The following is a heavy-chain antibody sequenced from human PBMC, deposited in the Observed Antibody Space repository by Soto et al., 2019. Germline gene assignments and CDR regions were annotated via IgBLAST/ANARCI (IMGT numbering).Heavy chain of an antibody. V-gene: IGHV4-4*02. CDR1: GGSITSSNL. D-gene: IGHD3-22*01. Sequence: SETLSLTCAVSGGSITSSNLWSWVRQPPGKGLEWIGEIYHSGSTNYNPSLKSRVTISVDKSKNQFSLKLSSVTAADTAVYYCARCRVYYYDSSGSPYYFDYWGQGTLVTVSS. CDR3: ARCRVYYYDSSGSPYYFDY. J-gene: IGHJ4*02. CDR2: IYHSGST.